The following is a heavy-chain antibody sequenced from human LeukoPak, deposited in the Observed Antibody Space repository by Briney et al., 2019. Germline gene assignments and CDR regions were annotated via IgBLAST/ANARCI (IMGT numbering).Heavy chain of an antibody. J-gene: IGHJ6*02. D-gene: IGHD6-13*01. CDR2: ISGSGGST. CDR1: GFTFSNAW. CDR3: AKAHYSSSWHRVYDYYYGMDV. Sequence: GGSLRLSCAASGFTFSNAWMSWVRQAPGKGLEWVSGISGSGGSTDYVDSVKGRFTISRDNSKNTLYLQMNSLRAEDTAVYYCAKAHYSSSWHRVYDYYYGMDVWGQGTTVTVSS. V-gene: IGHV3-23*01.